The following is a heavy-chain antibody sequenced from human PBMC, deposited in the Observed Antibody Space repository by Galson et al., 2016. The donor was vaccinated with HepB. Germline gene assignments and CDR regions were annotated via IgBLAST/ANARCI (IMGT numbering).Heavy chain of an antibody. CDR2: ICGRCGDM. Sequence: SLRLSCAASGFTFDKYGMTWFRQAPGKGLEWVSTICGRCGDMDYADSVKSRFTISRDDSKNTLYLHMNSLRVEDTAIYYCAIDPSQWHDLLFGNWAQGTLVTASA. CDR1: GFTFDKYG. CDR3: AIDPSQWHDLLFGN. J-gene: IGHJ4*02. V-gene: IGHV3-23*01. D-gene: IGHD6-19*01.